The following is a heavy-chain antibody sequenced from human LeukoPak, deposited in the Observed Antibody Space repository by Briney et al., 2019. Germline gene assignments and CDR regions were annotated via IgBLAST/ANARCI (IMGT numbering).Heavy chain of an antibody. J-gene: IGHJ4*02. D-gene: IGHD3-16*01. Sequence: GGSLRLSCAASGFTFSSYSMDWVRQAPGKGLVGVSRINSDGRSTNYADSVKGRFTMSRDNAKNTLYLQMNSLRAEDTAVYYCARVRWGGLYYFDSWGQGTLVTVSS. CDR3: ARVRWGGLYYFDS. CDR2: INSDGRST. CDR1: GFTFSSYS. V-gene: IGHV3-74*01.